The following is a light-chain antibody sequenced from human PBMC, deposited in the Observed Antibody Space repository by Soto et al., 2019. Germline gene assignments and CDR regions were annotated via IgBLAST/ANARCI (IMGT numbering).Light chain of an antibody. CDR1: SSNIGADYH. V-gene: IGLV1-40*01. Sequence: QLVLTQPPSVSGAPGQRVTISCTGTSSNIGADYHVQWYQQVPGAAPKLLIFDNNNRPSGVPDRFSASKSGTSAYLAISGLQAEDEADYYCQSYDSSLTEVFGTGTKLTVL. CDR2: DNN. CDR3: QSYDSSLTEV. J-gene: IGLJ1*01.